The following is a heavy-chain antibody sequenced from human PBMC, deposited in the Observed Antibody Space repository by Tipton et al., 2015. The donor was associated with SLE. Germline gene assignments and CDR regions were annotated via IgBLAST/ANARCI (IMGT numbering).Heavy chain of an antibody. Sequence: TLSLTCSVSGDSVSSGNYYWSWIRQPAGKGLEWIGRIYSTESTKYNPSLKSRVTISVDTSKNQFSLKLNSVTAADTAVYYCARASWDHRGSGSFSDYWGQGTLVTVSS. D-gene: IGHD3-10*01. V-gene: IGHV4-61*02. CDR1: GDSVSSGNYY. J-gene: IGHJ4*02. CDR2: IYSTEST. CDR3: ARASWDHRGSGSFSDY.